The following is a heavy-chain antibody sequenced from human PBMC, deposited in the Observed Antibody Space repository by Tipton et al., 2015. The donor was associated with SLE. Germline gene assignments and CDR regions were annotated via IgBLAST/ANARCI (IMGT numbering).Heavy chain of an antibody. V-gene: IGHV4-39*07. CDR1: GGSISSSSYY. Sequence: LRLSCTVSGGSISSSSYYWGWIRQPPGKGLEWIGSIYYSGSTYYNPSLKSRVTISVDTSKNQFSLKLSSVTAADTAVYYCARIGSEYSSSSHPVGYWGQGTLVTVSS. D-gene: IGHD6-6*01. CDR2: IYYSGST. CDR3: ARIGSEYSSSSHPVGY. J-gene: IGHJ4*02.